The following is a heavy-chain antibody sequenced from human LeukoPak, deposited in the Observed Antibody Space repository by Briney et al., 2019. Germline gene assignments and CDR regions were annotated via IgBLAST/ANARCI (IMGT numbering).Heavy chain of an antibody. J-gene: IGHJ4*02. CDR2: INPVGNEK. CDR3: SGRDSSRSPRAY. D-gene: IGHD6-13*01. Sequence: GGSLRLSCAASGLTFTDFWMNWVRLAPGRGLEWLANINPVGNEKYYVDSVKGRFAMSRDNAKNEVYLEMNSLRAEDTGVYYCSGRDSSRSPRAYWGQGTLVSVSS. V-gene: IGHV3-7*01. CDR1: GLTFTDFW.